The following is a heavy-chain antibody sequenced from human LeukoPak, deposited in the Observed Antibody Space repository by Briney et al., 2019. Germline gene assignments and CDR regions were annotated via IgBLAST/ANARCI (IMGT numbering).Heavy chain of an antibody. V-gene: IGHV4-31*03. Sequence: SGTLSLTCTVSGGSISSGGYYWSWIRQHPGKGLEWIGYIYHSGSSYYNPSLKSRVTISADTSKNQFSLKLSSVTAADTAVYYCARARTVATTSTPYWYFDLWGRGTLVTVSS. D-gene: IGHD4-23*01. CDR3: ARARTVATTSTPYWYFDL. J-gene: IGHJ2*01. CDR2: IYHSGSS. CDR1: GGSISSGGYY.